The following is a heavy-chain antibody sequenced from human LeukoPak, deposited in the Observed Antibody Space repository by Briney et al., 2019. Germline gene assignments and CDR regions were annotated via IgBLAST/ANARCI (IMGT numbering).Heavy chain of an antibody. D-gene: IGHD2-21*02. V-gene: IGHV3-30*02. CDR1: GFTFSDYG. CDR2: IGYDGISN. Sequence: GGSLRLSCAASGFTFSDYGMNWVRQAPGKGLEWVTFIGYDGISNFYADSVKGRFTIPRDNSKNTLYLQMNSLRPEDTAVYYCAKGGSPGDHAFDYWGQGTLVTVSS. CDR3: AKGGSPGDHAFDY. J-gene: IGHJ4*02.